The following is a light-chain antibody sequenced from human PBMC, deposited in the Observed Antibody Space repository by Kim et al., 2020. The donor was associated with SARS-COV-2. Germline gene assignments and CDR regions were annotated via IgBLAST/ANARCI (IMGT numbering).Light chain of an antibody. CDR1: QDINNY. V-gene: IGKV1-33*01. Sequence: SASVGDRVSITCRSSQDINNYLNWYHQKPGKAPNLLIYDASNLETGVPSRFSGSGSGTDFTLTINNLQPEDIAIYYCQQYDNLPYTFGQGTKLEIK. J-gene: IGKJ2*01. CDR2: DAS. CDR3: QQYDNLPYT.